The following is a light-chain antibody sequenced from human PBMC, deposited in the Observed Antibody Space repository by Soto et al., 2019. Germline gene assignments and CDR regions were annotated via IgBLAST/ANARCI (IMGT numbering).Light chain of an antibody. CDR3: ISYTTSVTYV. V-gene: IGLV2-14*01. Sequence: QSALTQPASVSGSPGQSITISCTGTSSDVGGYNYVSWYQQHPGKAPKLMISGVSNRPSGVSNRFSGSKPGNTASLTISGLQTEDEADYYCISYTTSVTYVFGTGTKLTVL. CDR2: GVS. CDR1: SSDVGGYNY. J-gene: IGLJ1*01.